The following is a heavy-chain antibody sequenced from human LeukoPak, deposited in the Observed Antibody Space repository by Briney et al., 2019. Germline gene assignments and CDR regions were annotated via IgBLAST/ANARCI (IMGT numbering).Heavy chain of an antibody. Sequence: AGGSLRLSCAASGFTFSRYWMSWVRQAPGKGLEWVSYISSASNTIYYADSVKGRFTISRDNAKNSLYLQMNSLRAEDTAMYYCARDGWFGDYNWFDPWGQGTLVTVSS. V-gene: IGHV3-48*01. CDR3: ARDGWFGDYNWFDP. J-gene: IGHJ5*02. D-gene: IGHD3-10*01. CDR1: GFTFSRYW. CDR2: ISSASNTI.